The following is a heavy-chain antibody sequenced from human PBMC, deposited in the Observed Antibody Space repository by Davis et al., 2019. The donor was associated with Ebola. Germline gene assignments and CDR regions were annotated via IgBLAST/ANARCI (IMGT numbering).Heavy chain of an antibody. J-gene: IGHJ4*02. CDR3: ARESRVAAPVYFDY. Sequence: PGGSLRLSCAVSGFAIRSGYYWRWIRQTPGKGLEWIGSIYNSGTTLYNPSLKSRVTISMDRAKNELSLNLRSVTAADTAVFYCARESRVAAPVYFDYWGQGILVTVPS. V-gene: IGHV4-38-2*02. CDR2: IYNSGTT. D-gene: IGHD1-26*01. CDR1: GFAIRSGYY.